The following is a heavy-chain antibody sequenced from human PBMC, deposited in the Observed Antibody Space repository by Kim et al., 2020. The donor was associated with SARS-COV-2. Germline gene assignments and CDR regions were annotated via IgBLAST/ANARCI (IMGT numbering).Heavy chain of an antibody. CDR3: ARARITMVRGANYYYYYGMDV. CDR2: ISYDGSNK. V-gene: IGHV3-30*04. CDR1: GFTFSSYA. Sequence: GGSLRLSCAASGFTFSSYAMHWVRQAPGKGLEWVAVISYDGSNKYYADSVKGRFTISRDNSKNTLYLQMNSLRAEDTAVYYCARARITMVRGANYYYYYGMDVWGQGTTVTVSS. J-gene: IGHJ6*02. D-gene: IGHD3-10*01.